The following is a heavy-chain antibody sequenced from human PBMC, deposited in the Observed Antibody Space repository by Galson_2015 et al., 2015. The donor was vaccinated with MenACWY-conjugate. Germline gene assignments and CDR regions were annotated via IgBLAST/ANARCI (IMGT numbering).Heavy chain of an antibody. Sequence: SLRLSCAASGFTFSSYEMNWVRQAPGKGMEWVSYISSSGTTIYYPDSVKGRFTISRDHAKNSLYLQMNSLRAENTAVYYCARLPLGYCSGINFLGWFDPWGQGTLVIVSS. CDR1: GFTFSSYE. D-gene: IGHD1-26*01. J-gene: IGHJ5*02. CDR3: ARLPLGYCSGINFLGWFDP. CDR2: ISSSGTTI. V-gene: IGHV3-48*03.